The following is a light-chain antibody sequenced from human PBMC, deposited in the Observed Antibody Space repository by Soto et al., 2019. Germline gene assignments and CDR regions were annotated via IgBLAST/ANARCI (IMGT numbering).Light chain of an antibody. J-gene: IGKJ4*01. CDR1: QSIDNY. CDR2: AAS. V-gene: IGKV1-39*01. Sequence: DIQMTQSPSSLSASVGDRVTITSRASQSIDNYFNWYPQKPGKVPKLLIYAASSWQSGVPSRFSGSGSGTDFTLTISSLQPEDFATYYCQQLNSYPLTFGRGTKVDIK. CDR3: QQLNSYPLT.